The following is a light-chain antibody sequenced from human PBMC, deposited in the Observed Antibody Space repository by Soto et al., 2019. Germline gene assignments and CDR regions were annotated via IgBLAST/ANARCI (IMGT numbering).Light chain of an antibody. CDR2: DVS. CDR3: CSYAGSYTHV. CDR1: SSDVGGYNY. J-gene: IGLJ1*01. V-gene: IGLV2-11*01. Sequence: QAVVTQPRSVSGSPGQSVTISCTGTSSDVGGYNYVSWYQQHPGKAPKLMIYDVSKRPSGVPDRFSGSKSGNTTSLTISGLQAEDEADYYCCSYAGSYTHVFGTGTKVTVL.